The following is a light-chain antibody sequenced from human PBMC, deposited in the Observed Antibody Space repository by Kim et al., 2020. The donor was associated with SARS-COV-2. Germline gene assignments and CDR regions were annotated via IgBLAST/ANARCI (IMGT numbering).Light chain of an antibody. V-gene: IGKV3-20*01. Sequence: PGERATLSCRATQSVSSIYLAWYQQKPGQAPRLLIYGASSRATDIPDRFSGSGSGTDFTLTISRLEPEDFAVYYCQQYDSSPWTFGQGTKV. CDR3: QQYDSSPWT. J-gene: IGKJ1*01. CDR1: QSVSSIY. CDR2: GAS.